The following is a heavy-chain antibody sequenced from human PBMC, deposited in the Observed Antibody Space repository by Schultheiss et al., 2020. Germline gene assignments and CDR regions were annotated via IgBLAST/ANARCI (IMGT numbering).Heavy chain of an antibody. CDR1: GYSISSGYY. Sequence: SETLSLTCAVSGYSISSGYYWGWIRQPPGKGLEWIGSIYHSGSTYYNPSLKSRVTISVDTSKNQFSLKLSSVTAADTAVYYCAREKVAGPLIDYWGQGTLVTVSA. CDR3: AREKVAGPLIDY. CDR2: IYHSGST. V-gene: IGHV4-38-2*02. J-gene: IGHJ4*02. D-gene: IGHD6-19*01.